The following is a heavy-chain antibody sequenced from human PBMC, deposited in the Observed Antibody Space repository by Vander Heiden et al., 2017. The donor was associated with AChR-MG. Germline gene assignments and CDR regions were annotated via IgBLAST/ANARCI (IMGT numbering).Heavy chain of an antibody. V-gene: IGHV4-59*01. J-gene: IGHJ4*02. CDR3: ARGVRGYYDSSGYYYDY. Sequence: QVQLQESGPGLVKPSETLSLTCTVSGGSISSYYWSWIRQPPRKGLEWIGYIYYSGSTNYNPSLKSRVTISVDTSKNQFSLKLSSVTAADTAVYYCARGVRGYYDSSGYYYDYWGQGTLVTVSS. CDR2: IYYSGST. CDR1: GGSISSYY. D-gene: IGHD3-22*01.